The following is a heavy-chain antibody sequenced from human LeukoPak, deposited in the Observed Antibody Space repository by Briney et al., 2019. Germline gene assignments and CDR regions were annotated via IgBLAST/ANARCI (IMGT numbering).Heavy chain of an antibody. CDR3: ARQSSYLATGTPRMDSWFDP. D-gene: IGHD6-13*01. CDR2: T. Sequence: QVQLQESGPGLVKPSETLSLTCAVSGYSISSGYYWGWIRQPPGKGLAWVGSTYYSPSLKSRVTISVDTSKNQFSLKLTSVTAADTAVYYCARQSSYLATGTPRMDSWFDPWGQGTLVTVSS. CDR1: GYSISSGYY. J-gene: IGHJ5*02. V-gene: IGHV4-38-2*01.